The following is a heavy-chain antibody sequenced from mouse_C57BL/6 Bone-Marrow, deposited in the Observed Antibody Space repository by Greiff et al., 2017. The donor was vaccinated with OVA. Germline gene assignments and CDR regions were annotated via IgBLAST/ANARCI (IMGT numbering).Heavy chain of an antibody. CDR3: ARVTLNWVFDV. V-gene: IGHV3-6*01. CDR2: ISYDGSN. Sequence: EVHLVESGPGLVKPSQSLSLTCSVTGYSITSGYYWNWIRQFPGNKLEWMGYISYDGSNNYNPSLKNRISITRDTSKNQFFLKLNSVTTEDTATYYCARVTLNWVFDVWGTGTTVTVSS. J-gene: IGHJ1*03. CDR1: GYSITSGYY.